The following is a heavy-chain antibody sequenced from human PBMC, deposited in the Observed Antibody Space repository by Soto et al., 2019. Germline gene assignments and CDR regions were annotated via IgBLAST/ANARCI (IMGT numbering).Heavy chain of an antibody. D-gene: IGHD3-3*01. Sequence: VQLVESGGGLVKPGGSLRLSCAASGFIFSNAWMSWVRLAPGKGLEWVGRIKSKADGGTTNYAAPVKGRFNISRDGSKNTLYLQMNGLKTEDTAVYYCTTGWSSKDYWGQGTLVTVSS. CDR3: TTGWSSKDY. J-gene: IGHJ4*02. CDR2: IKSKADGGTT. CDR1: GFIFSNAW. V-gene: IGHV3-15*01.